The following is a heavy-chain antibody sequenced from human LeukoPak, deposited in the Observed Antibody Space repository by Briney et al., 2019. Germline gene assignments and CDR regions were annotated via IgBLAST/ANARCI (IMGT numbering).Heavy chain of an antibody. Sequence: GGSLRLSCAASAFTFSSHDMSWVRQAPGKGLEWVSYISSSGSTIYYADSVKGRFTISRDNAKNSLYLQMNSLRAEDTAVYYCAGGGDYGNTYWGQGTLVTVSS. J-gene: IGHJ4*01. D-gene: IGHD4-17*01. CDR2: ISSSGSTI. CDR3: AGGGDYGNTY. CDR1: AFTFSSHD. V-gene: IGHV3-11*01.